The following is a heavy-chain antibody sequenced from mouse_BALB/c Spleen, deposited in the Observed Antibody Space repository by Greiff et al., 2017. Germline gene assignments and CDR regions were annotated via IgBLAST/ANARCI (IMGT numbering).Heavy chain of an antibody. D-gene: IGHD2-3*01. Sequence: DVQLQESGPGLVKPSQSLSLTCTVTGYSITSDYAWNWIRQFPGNKLEWMGYISYSGSTSYNPSLKSRISITRDTSKNQFFLQLNSVTTEDTATYYCARNGYSLMDYWGQGTSVTVSS. V-gene: IGHV3-2*02. CDR1: GYSITSDYA. CDR3: ARNGYSLMDY. CDR2: ISYSGST. J-gene: IGHJ4*01.